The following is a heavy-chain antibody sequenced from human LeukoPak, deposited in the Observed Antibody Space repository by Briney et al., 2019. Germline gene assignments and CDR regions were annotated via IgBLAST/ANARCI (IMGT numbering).Heavy chain of an antibody. CDR3: ARVQQQQVYYFDY. CDR2: IIPIFGTA. J-gene: IGHJ4*02. Sequence: SVKVSCKASGGTFSSYAISWVRQAPGQGLEWVGGIIPIFGTANYAQKFQGRVTITADESTSTAYMELSSLRSEDTAVYYCARVQQQQVYYFDYWGQGTLVTVSS. V-gene: IGHV1-69*01. CDR1: GGTFSSYA. D-gene: IGHD6-13*01.